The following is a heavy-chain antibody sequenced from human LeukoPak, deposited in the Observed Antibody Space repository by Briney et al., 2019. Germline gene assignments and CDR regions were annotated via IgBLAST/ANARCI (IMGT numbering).Heavy chain of an antibody. D-gene: IGHD3-22*01. J-gene: IGHJ5*02. CDR2: IYTSGST. CDR1: GGSISSGSYY. Sequence: SQTLSLTCTVSGGSISSGSYYWSWIRQPAGKGLEWIGRIYTSGSTNYNPSLKSLVTISVDTSKNQFSLKLSSVTAADTAVYYCARDTSSGYYYDSSGLNWFDPWGQGTLVTVSS. CDR3: ARDTSSGYYYDSSGLNWFDP. V-gene: IGHV4-61*02.